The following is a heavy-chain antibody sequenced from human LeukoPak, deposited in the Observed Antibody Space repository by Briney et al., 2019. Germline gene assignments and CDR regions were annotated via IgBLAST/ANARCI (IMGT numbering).Heavy chain of an antibody. J-gene: IGHJ4*02. CDR3: ARRGLWSGYYCFDY. V-gene: IGHV4-34*01. Sequence: SETLSLTCAVYGGSFSGYYWSWIRQPPGKGLEWIGEINHSGGTNYNPSLKSRVSISVDTPKNQFSLKLSSVTAADTAVYYCARRGLWSGYYCFDYWGPGTLVTVSS. CDR2: INHSGGT. CDR1: GGSFSGYY. D-gene: IGHD3-3*01.